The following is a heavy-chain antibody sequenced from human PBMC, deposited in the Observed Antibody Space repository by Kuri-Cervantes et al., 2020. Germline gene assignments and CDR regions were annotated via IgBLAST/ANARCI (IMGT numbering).Heavy chain of an antibody. D-gene: IGHD3-16*02. CDR2: MNPNSGNT. V-gene: IGHV1-8*02. CDR1: GYTFTSYD. J-gene: IGHJ2*01. CDR3: IRAVTFGGVIMDHSSYWYFDL. Sequence: ASVKVSCKASGYTFTSYDINWVRQATGQGLEWMGWMNPNSGNTGYAQKFQGRVTMTRNTSISTAYMELGSLRSEDTAVYYCIRAVTFGGVIMDHSSYWYFDLWGRGSLVTVSS.